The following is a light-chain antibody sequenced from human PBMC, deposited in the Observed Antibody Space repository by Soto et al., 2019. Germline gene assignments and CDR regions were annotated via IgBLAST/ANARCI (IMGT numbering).Light chain of an antibody. Sequence: QSALTQPASVSGSPGQSITISCTGTSSDVGTYNLVSWYQQHPGRAPKLIIYEVDSRTSGISDRVSGSKSGNTASLTISGLQPEDDADYYCSSFTNTNSLEDWVFGGGTKLTVL. J-gene: IGLJ3*02. CDR3: SSFTNTNSLEDWV. CDR1: SSDVGTYNL. V-gene: IGLV2-14*02. CDR2: EVD.